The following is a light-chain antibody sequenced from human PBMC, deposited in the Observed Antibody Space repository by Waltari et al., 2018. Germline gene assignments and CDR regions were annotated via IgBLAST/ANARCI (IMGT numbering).Light chain of an antibody. CDR2: AAS. Sequence: ELLLTQSPGTLSLSPGESATLSCRASQSIGKYLVWYQQKPGQAPRLLIYAASSRATGVPDRFSGSGSGTDFSLTISRLEPEDFAVYYCQNHERLPATFGQGTKVEIK. CDR3: QNHERLPAT. V-gene: IGKV3-20*01. J-gene: IGKJ1*01. CDR1: QSIGKY.